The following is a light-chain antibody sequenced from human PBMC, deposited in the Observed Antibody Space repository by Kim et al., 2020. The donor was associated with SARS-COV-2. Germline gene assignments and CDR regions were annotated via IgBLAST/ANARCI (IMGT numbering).Light chain of an antibody. Sequence: SPVEGATLSCRASHSIGISLAWYQQTRGQAPRLLIYDAAIRATGIPDRFSGSGSGTDFTLIISSLEPEDFAIYYCQQRSNWPSLTFGGGTKVDIK. CDR2: DAA. CDR1: HSIGIS. V-gene: IGKV3-11*01. CDR3: QQRSNWPSLT. J-gene: IGKJ4*01.